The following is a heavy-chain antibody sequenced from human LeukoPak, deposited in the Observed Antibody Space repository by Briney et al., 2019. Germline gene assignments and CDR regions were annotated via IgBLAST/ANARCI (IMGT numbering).Heavy chain of an antibody. J-gene: IGHJ5*02. CDR1: GGSISSYY. Sequence: SETLSLTCTVSGGSISSYYWSWIRQPPGKGLEWIGYMSYSGSTNYNPSLKSRVTISLDTSKNQFSLKLSSVTAADTAMYYCARAIADYDGSGYYYPNWFDPWGQGTLVTVSS. V-gene: IGHV4-59*01. D-gene: IGHD3-22*01. CDR3: ARAIADYDGSGYYYPNWFDP. CDR2: MSYSGST.